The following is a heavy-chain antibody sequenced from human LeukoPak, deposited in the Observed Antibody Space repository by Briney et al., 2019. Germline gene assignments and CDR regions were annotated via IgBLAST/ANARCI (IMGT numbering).Heavy chain of an antibody. CDR3: AKGHDDFRQFDY. CDR1: GGTFANYA. Sequence: SVKVSCTASGGTFANYAISWVRKAPGQGLAWMGGIIPIFGTGDSAQKFQGRLTITADESTRTTYMELSSLRSEDTAVYYCAKGHDDFRQFDYWGQGTLVTVSS. CDR2: IIPIFGTG. V-gene: IGHV1-69*01. D-gene: IGHD3-3*01. J-gene: IGHJ4*02.